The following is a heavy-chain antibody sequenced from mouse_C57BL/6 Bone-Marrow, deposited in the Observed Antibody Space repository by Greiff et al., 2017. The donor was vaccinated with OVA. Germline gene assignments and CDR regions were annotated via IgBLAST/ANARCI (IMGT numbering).Heavy chain of an antibody. CDR1: GYTFTSYG. Sequence: VQLQESGAELARPGASVKLSCKASGYTFTSYGISWVKQRTGQGLEWIGEIYPRSGNTYYNEKFKGKATLTADKSSSTAYMELRSLTSEDSAVYFCARTDYWGSYWYFDVWGTGTTVTVSS. D-gene: IGHD1-1*01. V-gene: IGHV1-81*01. J-gene: IGHJ1*03. CDR2: IYPRSGNT. CDR3: ARTDYWGSYWYFDV.